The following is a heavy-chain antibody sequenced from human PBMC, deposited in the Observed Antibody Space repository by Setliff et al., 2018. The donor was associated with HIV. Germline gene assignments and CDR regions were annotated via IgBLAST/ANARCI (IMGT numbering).Heavy chain of an antibody. J-gene: IGHJ5*01. Sequence: GESPKISCKGSGFSFTSYWTSWVRQMPGKGLEWMGRIDPADSYTHYSPSFQGHITISIDKSISSASLHWSSLRTSDTAIYYCARHFGYNPGWFDSWGQGTLVTVSS. D-gene: IGHD3-10*01. CDR1: GFSFTSYW. CDR3: ARHFGYNPGWFDS. V-gene: IGHV5-10-1*01. CDR2: IDPADSYT.